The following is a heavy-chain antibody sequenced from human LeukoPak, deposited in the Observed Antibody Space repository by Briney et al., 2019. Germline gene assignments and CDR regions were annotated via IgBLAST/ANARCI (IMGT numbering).Heavy chain of an antibody. CDR1: GFTFSDYY. J-gene: IGHJ4*02. CDR3: AKEGPYDSSGYYLPFDY. Sequence: GGSLRLSCAASGFTFSDYYMSWIRQAPGKGLEWVSYISSSGSTIYYADSVKGRFTISRDNAKNSLYLQMNSLRAEDTAVYYCAKEGPYDSSGYYLPFDYWGQGTLVTVSS. CDR2: ISSSGSTI. D-gene: IGHD3-22*01. V-gene: IGHV3-11*04.